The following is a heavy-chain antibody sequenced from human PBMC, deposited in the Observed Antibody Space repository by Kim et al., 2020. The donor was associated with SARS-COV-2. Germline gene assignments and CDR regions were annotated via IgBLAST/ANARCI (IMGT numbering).Heavy chain of an antibody. V-gene: IGHV3-48*02. D-gene: IGHD4-17*01. CDR2: ISYSSASI. Sequence: GGSLRLSCVASGFTFSRYNMNWVRRAPGKGPEWISYISYSSASIYYGDSVKGRFTISRDNAKNSLFLEMSSLRDEDTAVYYCVRDLYGDYVADFWGQGTLVTVSS. CDR3: VRDLYGDYVADF. CDR1: GFTFSRYN. J-gene: IGHJ4*02.